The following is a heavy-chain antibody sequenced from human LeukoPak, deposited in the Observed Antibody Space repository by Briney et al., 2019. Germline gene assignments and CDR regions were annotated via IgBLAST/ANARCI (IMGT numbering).Heavy chain of an antibody. J-gene: IGHJ4*02. V-gene: IGHV4-34*01. CDR3: ARGKVTAHFDY. Sequence: SETLSLTCAVYGGSFSGYYWSWIRQPPGKGLEWIGEINHSGSTNYNPSLKSRVTISVDTSKNQFSLKLSSVTAADTAVYYCARGKVTAHFDYWGQGTLVTVSS. CDR1: GGSFSGYY. CDR2: INHSGST. D-gene: IGHD2-21*02.